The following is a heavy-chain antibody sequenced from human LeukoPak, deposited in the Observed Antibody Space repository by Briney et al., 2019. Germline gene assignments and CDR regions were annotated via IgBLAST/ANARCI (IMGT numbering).Heavy chain of an antibody. D-gene: IGHD3-10*01. CDR1: GGSISDVNW. CDR3: ARAGEYYYGSGSLTDNWFDP. Sequence: SETLSLTCAVSGGSISDVNWWSWVRQPPGKGLEWIGEIYHTGTTNYNPSLKSRVTISVDKSKNHFSLKVSSVTAADTAVYYCARAGEYYYGSGSLTDNWFDPWGQGTLVTVSS. V-gene: IGHV4-4*02. CDR2: IYHTGTT. J-gene: IGHJ5*02.